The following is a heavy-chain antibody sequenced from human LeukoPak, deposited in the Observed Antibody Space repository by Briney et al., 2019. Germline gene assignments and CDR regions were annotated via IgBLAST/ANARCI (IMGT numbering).Heavy chain of an antibody. CDR2: IYYSGST. CDR3: ARSMTTVSSHSFDY. D-gene: IGHD4-17*01. V-gene: IGHV4-39*07. Sequence: TETLSLTCTVSGGSISSSSYYWGWIRQPPGKGLEWIGSIYYSGSTYYNPSLKSRVTISVDTSKNQFSLKLSSVTAADTAVYYCARSMTTVSSHSFDYWGQGTLVTVSS. J-gene: IGHJ4*02. CDR1: GGSISSSSYY.